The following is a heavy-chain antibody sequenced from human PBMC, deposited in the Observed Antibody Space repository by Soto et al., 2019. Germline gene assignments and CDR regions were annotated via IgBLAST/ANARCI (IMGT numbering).Heavy chain of an antibody. Sequence: GASVKVSCKASGYTFTDYYMHWVRQAPGQGLEWMGWINPNNGGTSYAQKFEGWVTMTRDTSISTAYIEVRRLTSDDTAVYYCARGSPTTTPFDYWGQGTLVTVLL. CDR3: ARGSPTTTPFDY. J-gene: IGHJ4*02. D-gene: IGHD1-1*01. CDR2: INPNNGGT. V-gene: IGHV1-2*04. CDR1: GYTFTDYY.